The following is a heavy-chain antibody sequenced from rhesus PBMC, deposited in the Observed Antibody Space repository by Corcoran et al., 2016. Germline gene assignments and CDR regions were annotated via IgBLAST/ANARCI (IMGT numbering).Heavy chain of an antibody. CDR3: AGYSGSYYNYGLDS. J-gene: IGHJ6*01. CDR1: GFTFSSYG. Sequence: EVQLVESGGGLVQPGGSLRLSCAASGFTFSSYGMSWVRQAPGKGLEWVSYISKGGGNTYYADSVKGRFTISRDNLKNTLSLQMNSLRAEDTAVYYCAGYSGSYYNYGLDSWGQGVVVTVSS. CDR2: ISKGGGNT. V-gene: IGHV3S5*01. D-gene: IGHD3-16*01.